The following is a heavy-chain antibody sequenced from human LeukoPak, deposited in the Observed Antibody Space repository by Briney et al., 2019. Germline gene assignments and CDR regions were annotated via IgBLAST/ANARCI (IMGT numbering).Heavy chain of an antibody. CDR1: GFTFNSYA. D-gene: IGHD1-26*01. CDR3: ARDLTGSYTFDL. V-gene: IGHV3-30-3*01. CDR2: ISYDGSKK. Sequence: GGSLRLSCAASGFTFNSYAFHWVRQAPGKGLEWVAVISYDGSKKYYADSVKGRLTIFRDNSKNTLYLQMNSLRAEDTAVYYCARDLTGSYTFDLWGQGTLVTVSS. J-gene: IGHJ4*02.